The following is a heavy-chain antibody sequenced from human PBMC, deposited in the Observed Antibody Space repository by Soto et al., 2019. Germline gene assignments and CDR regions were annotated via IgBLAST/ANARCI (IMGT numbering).Heavy chain of an antibody. CDR1: GGSISNFY. J-gene: IGHJ6*03. CDR3: ARTVLGPDLLADSFVDYYYYMDV. Sequence: QVQLQESGPGLVRPSETLSLTCTVSGGSISNFYWSWIRQPPGKGLEWIGYVYYTGSTSYNPSLKRRVTFSEDSSRGQFPLRLNSVTAADTAVYYCARTVLGPDLLADSFVDYYYYMDVWGQGTTVTVSS. CDR2: VYYTGST. V-gene: IGHV4-59*08. D-gene: IGHD3-9*01.